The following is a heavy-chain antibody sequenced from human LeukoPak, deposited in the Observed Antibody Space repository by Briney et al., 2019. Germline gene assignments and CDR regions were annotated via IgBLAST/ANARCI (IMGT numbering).Heavy chain of an antibody. CDR3: ARGGWLQTNGY. J-gene: IGHJ4*02. Sequence: PSETLSLTCTVTGDSISSYYWSWIRQPPGKGLEWIGYISDSGSTNYSPSLKSRVTISVDTSKNQFSLKLSSVTAADTAVYYCARGGWLQTNGYWGQGTLVTVSS. D-gene: IGHD5-24*01. V-gene: IGHV4-59*01. CDR1: GDSISSYY. CDR2: ISDSGST.